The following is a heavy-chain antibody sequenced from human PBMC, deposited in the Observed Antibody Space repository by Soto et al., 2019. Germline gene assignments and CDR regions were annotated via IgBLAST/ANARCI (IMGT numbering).Heavy chain of an antibody. Sequence: PVELPCKASGGSFSSYAISWVRQAPGQGLEWMGGIIPIFGTANYAQKFQGRVTITADESTSTAYMELSSLRSEDTAVYYCARADYYDSSGYGPRYYYYGMDVWGQGTTVTVSS. CDR2: IIPIFGTA. V-gene: IGHV1-69*01. D-gene: IGHD3-22*01. J-gene: IGHJ6*02. CDR3: ARADYYDSSGYGPRYYYYGMDV. CDR1: GGSFSSYA.